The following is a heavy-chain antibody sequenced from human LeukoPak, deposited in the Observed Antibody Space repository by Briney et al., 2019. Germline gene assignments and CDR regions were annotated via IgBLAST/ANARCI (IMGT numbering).Heavy chain of an antibody. CDR2: ISYIGST. D-gene: IGHD2-21*01. CDR3: ARTAYMVLPFDY. V-gene: IGHV4-59*01. Sequence: SETLSLTCTVSGGSISNYYWSWIRQPPGKGLEWIGYISYIGSTKYNPSLKSRVTTSEDTSKKQFSLKLSSVTAADTAVYYCARTAYMVLPFDYWGQGTLVTVSS. CDR1: GGSISNYY. J-gene: IGHJ4*02.